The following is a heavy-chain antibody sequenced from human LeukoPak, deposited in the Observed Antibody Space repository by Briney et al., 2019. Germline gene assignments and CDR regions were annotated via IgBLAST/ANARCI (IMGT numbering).Heavy chain of an antibody. CDR2: INHSGST. Sequence: PSETLSLTCAVYGGSFSGYYWSWIRQRPGKGLEWIGEINHSGSTNYNPSLKSRVTISVDTSKNQFSLKLSSVTAADTAVYYCATGGNSDSFDYWGQGTLVTVSS. CDR1: GGSFSGYY. D-gene: IGHD4-4*01. J-gene: IGHJ4*02. V-gene: IGHV4-34*01. CDR3: ATGGNSDSFDY.